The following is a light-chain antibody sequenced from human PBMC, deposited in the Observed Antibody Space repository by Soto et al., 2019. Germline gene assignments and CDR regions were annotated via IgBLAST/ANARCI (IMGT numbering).Light chain of an antibody. CDR3: QQYGTSPWT. CDR2: TAS. J-gene: IGKJ1*01. V-gene: IGKV3-20*01. Sequence: EIVLTQSPGTLSLSPGERATLSCRASQSVSSNYLAWYQQKPGQAPRLLIYTASGRATGIPDRFSGSGSGTDVTLTISRVEPEDVAIYYCQQYGTSPWTFGQGTKVEIK. CDR1: QSVSSNY.